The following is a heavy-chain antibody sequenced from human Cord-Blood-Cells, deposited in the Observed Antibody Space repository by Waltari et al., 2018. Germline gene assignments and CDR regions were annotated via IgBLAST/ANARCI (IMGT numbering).Heavy chain of an antibody. CDR2: IYSGGST. Sequence: EVQLVESGGGLVQPGGYLSLSCAPSGFTVSSIYSSGVRQAPGKGREWVSVIYSGGSTYYADSVKGRFTISRDNSKNTLYLQMNSLRAEDTAVYYCAREGGSYYFDYWGQGTLVTVSS. CDR3: AREGGSYYFDY. CDR1: GFTVSSIY. J-gene: IGHJ4*02. D-gene: IGHD1-26*01. V-gene: IGHV3-66*01.